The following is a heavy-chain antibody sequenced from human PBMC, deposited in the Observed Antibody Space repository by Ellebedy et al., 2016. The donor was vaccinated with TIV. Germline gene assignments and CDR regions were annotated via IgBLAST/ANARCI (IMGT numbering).Heavy chain of an antibody. CDR2: IFSAADGGET. V-gene: IGHV3-NL1*01. J-gene: IGHJ4*02. CDR1: GFTFDSYA. D-gene: IGHD2-21*01. CDR3: ARDKHTRYLDH. Sequence: GESLKISCVASGFTFDSYAMTWVRQAPGKGLEWVSVIFSAADGGETHYADSVQGRSTISRDNSKNTVDLQISSLRAEDTAVYYCARDKHTRYLDHWGQGTLVTVSS.